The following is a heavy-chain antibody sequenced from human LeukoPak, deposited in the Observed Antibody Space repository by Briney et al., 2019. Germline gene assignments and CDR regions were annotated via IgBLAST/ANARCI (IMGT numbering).Heavy chain of an antibody. V-gene: IGHV3-7*01. CDR1: GFTFSSYC. Sequence: GGSLRLSCAASGFTFSSYCMSWVRQAPGKGLEWVANIKQDGSEKYYVDSVKGRFTISRDNAKDSLYLQMNSLRAEDTAVYYCARKSRYYYDSSGYYPDYWGQGTLVTVSS. D-gene: IGHD3-22*01. CDR2: IKQDGSEK. J-gene: IGHJ4*02. CDR3: ARKSRYYYDSSGYYPDY.